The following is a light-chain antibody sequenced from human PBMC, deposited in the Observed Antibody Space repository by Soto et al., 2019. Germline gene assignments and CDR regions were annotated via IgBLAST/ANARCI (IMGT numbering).Light chain of an antibody. CDR2: GAS. CDR1: QSVSSTY. CDR3: QKYGRSPPST. V-gene: IGKV3-20*01. Sequence: EIVLTQSPGTLSLSPGERATLSCRASQSVSSTYIAWYQQNPGRAPRLLIYGASSRATGIPDRFSGSGSGTDFTFTISRLEPDYFAVYFCQKYGRSPPSTVGYGTKVESK. J-gene: IGKJ2*01.